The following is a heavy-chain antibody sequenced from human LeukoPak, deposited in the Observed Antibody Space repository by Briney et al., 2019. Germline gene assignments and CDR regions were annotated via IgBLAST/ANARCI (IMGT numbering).Heavy chain of an antibody. CDR2: IYYSGST. CDR3: ARLSYYYDSSGLRQAFDI. D-gene: IGHD3-22*01. J-gene: IGHJ3*02. V-gene: IGHV4-59*13. Sequence: PSETLSLTCTVSGGSISSYYWSWIRQPPGKGLEWIGYIYYSGSTNYNPSLKSRVTISVDTSKNQFSLKPSSVTAADTAVYYCARLSYYYDSSGLRQAFDIWGQGTMVTVSS. CDR1: GGSISSYY.